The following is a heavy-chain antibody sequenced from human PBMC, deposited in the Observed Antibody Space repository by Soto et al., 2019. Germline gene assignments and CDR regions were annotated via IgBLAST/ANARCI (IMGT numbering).Heavy chain of an antibody. CDR1: GFTFSNYA. CDR2: MSNSGSRT. V-gene: IGHV3-23*01. J-gene: IGHJ4*02. Sequence: VQLLESGGGLVQPGGSLRLSCAASGFTFSNYAMSWVRQDPGKGLEWVSGMSNSGSRTYYADSVKGRFIISRDNSKNTLYLQMNSLRPEDTAVYYCAKAYFDILTGYFGDYCCQGTLVSVSS. CDR3: AKAYFDILTGYFGDY. D-gene: IGHD3-9*01.